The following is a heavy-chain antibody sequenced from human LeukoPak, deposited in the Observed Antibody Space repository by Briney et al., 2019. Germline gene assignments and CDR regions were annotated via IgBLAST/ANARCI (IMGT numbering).Heavy chain of an antibody. V-gene: IGHV3-23*01. J-gene: IGHJ3*02. Sequence: GGSLRLSCAASGFTFSSHAMSWVRQGPGKGLEWVSAISGSGGITYYADSVKGRFTISRDNSKNTLYLQMNSLRAEDTAVYYCAKDRVGGSYPHDAFDIWGQGTMVAVSS. CDR3: AKDRVGGSYPHDAFDI. CDR2: ISGSGGIT. CDR1: GFTFSSHA. D-gene: IGHD1-26*01.